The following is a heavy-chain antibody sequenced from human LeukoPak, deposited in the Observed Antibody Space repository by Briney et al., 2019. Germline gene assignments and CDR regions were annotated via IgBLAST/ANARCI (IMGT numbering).Heavy chain of an antibody. CDR1: GGSISSYY. J-gene: IGHJ4*02. V-gene: IGHV4-59*01. CDR3: ARGGSSSGRIDY. Sequence: SETLSLTCTVSGGSISSYYWSWIRQPPGKGLEWIGYIYYSGSTNYNPSLKSRVTISVDTSKNQFSLKPSSVTAADTAVYYCARGGSSSGRIDYWGQGTLVTVSS. D-gene: IGHD6-6*01. CDR2: IYYSGST.